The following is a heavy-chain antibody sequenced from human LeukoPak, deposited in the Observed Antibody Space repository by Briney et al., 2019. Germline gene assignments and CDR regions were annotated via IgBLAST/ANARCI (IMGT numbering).Heavy chain of an antibody. Sequence: GGSLRLSCTASGFTLSSFAMSWVRPAPGKGLELVSTLSSSGVRTYYADSVKGRFTISRDNSLNTVFLQMNSLRGEDTAIYYCAKNKGQLVPNYCMNVWGKGTTVTVSS. CDR2: LSSSGVRT. V-gene: IGHV3-23*01. D-gene: IGHD6-13*01. CDR1: GFTLSSFA. CDR3: AKNKGQLVPNYCMNV. J-gene: IGHJ6*03.